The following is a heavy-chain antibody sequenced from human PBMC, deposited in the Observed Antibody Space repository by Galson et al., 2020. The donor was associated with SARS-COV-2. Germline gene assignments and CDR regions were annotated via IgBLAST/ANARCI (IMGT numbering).Heavy chain of an antibody. Sequence: GGSLRLSCAASGFTFSSYAMHWVRQAPGKGLEWVAVISYDGSNKYYADSVKGRFTISRDNSKNTLYLQMNSLRAEDTAVYYCARDRGYCSGGSCYSGYYMDVWGKGTTVTVSS. D-gene: IGHD2-15*01. CDR2: ISYDGSNK. CDR1: GFTFSSYA. CDR3: ARDRGYCSGGSCYSGYYMDV. V-gene: IGHV3-30*04. J-gene: IGHJ6*03.